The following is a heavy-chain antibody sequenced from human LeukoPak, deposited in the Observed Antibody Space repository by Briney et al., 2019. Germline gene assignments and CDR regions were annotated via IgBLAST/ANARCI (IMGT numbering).Heavy chain of an antibody. CDR3: ATETSGSYRPALDI. CDR2: FDPEDGET. D-gene: IGHD1-26*01. V-gene: IGHV1-24*01. J-gene: IGHJ3*02. Sequence: ASVKVSCKVSVYTLTELSMHWVRQAPGKGLEWMGGFDPEDGETIYAQKFQGRVTMTEDTSTDTAYMELSSLRSEDTAVYYCATETSGSYRPALDIWGQGTMVTVSS. CDR1: VYTLTELS.